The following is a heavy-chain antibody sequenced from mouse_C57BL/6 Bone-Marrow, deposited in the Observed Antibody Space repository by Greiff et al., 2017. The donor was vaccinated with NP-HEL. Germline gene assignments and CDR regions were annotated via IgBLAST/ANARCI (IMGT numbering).Heavy chain of an antibody. CDR3: ARPDGYDGYYFDY. CDR1: GYTFTSYW. D-gene: IGHD2-2*01. J-gene: IGHJ2*01. CDR2: IDPSDSYT. Sequence: QVQLQQPGAKLVKPGASVKLSCKASGYTFTSYWMQWVKQRPGQGLEWIGEIDPSDSYTNYNQKFKGKATLTVDTSSSTAYMQLSSLTSEDSAVYYCARPDGYDGYYFDYWGQGTTLTVSS. V-gene: IGHV1-50*01.